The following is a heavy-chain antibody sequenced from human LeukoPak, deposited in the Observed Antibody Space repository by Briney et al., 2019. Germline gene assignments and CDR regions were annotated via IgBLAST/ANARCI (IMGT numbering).Heavy chain of an antibody. V-gene: IGHV3-66*01. Sequence: GGSLRLSCAASGFTFSDYYMSWIRQAPGKGLEWVSVIYSGGSTYYADSVKGRFTISRDNSKNTLYLQMNSLRAEDTAVYYCARGMLAVAGSYYFDYWGQGTLVTVSS. CDR2: IYSGGST. J-gene: IGHJ4*02. D-gene: IGHD6-19*01. CDR1: GFTFSDYY. CDR3: ARGMLAVAGSYYFDY.